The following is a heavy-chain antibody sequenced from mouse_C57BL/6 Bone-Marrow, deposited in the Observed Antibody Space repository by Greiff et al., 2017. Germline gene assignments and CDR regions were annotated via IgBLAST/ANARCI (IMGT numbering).Heavy chain of an antibody. D-gene: IGHD1-1*01. Sequence: QVQLQQPGAELVMPGASVKLSCKASGYTFTSYWMHWVKQRPGQGLEWIGEIDPSDSYTNYNQKFKGKSTLTVDKSSSTAYMQRSSLTSEDSAVYYCAREGAITMVVDWYFDVWGTGTTVTVSS. CDR2: IDPSDSYT. J-gene: IGHJ1*03. V-gene: IGHV1-69*01. CDR3: AREGAITMVVDWYFDV. CDR1: GYTFTSYW.